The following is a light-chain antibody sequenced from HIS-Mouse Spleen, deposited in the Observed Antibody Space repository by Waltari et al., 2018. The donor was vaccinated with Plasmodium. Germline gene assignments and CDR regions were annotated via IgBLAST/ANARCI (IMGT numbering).Light chain of an antibody. CDR3: QQYNSYWT. V-gene: IGKV1-5*03. CDR2: KAS. J-gene: IGKJ1*01. CDR1: QSISSW. Sequence: DIQMTQSPSTLAESVGDRVTIICRASQSISSWLAWYQQKPGKAPKLLIYKASSLESGVPSRFSGSGSGTEFTLTISSLQPDDFATYYCQQYNSYWTFGQGTKVEIK.